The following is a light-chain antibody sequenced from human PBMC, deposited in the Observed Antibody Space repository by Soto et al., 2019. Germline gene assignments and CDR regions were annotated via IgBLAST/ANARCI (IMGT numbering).Light chain of an antibody. CDR2: GAS. J-gene: IGKJ1*01. CDR3: QQYGSSSWT. Sequence: EIVLTQSPGTLSLSPGDRATLSCRASQSVSTSYLAWYQQKFGQAPRLLIYGASSRATGIPDRFSGSGSGTDFTRTISRLEPEDFAVYYCQQYGSSSWTFGQGTKVDIK. V-gene: IGKV3-20*01. CDR1: QSVSTSY.